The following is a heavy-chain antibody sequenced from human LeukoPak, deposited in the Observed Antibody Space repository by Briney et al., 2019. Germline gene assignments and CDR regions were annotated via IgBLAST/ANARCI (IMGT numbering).Heavy chain of an antibody. CDR2: ISGSADTT. CDR3: AKDPYGASGY. Sequence: PGGSLRLSCAASGFTFSTYAMSWVRQAPGRGLEWVSAISGSADTTYYADSVKGRFTISRDNSKNTLYLQMNSLRAEDTAVYYCAKDPYGASGYWGQGTLVTVSS. D-gene: IGHD4-17*01. CDR1: GFTFSTYA. V-gene: IGHV3-23*01. J-gene: IGHJ4*02.